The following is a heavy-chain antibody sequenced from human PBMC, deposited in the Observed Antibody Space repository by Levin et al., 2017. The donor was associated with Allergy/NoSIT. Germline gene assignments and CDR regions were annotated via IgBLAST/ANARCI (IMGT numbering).Heavy chain of an antibody. D-gene: IGHD6-13*01. CDR1: GFTFSSYS. J-gene: IGHJ3*02. CDR2: ISTSSYS. CDR3: AREYSSTNGTAFDI. Sequence: RAGGSLRLSCAASGFTFSSYSMNWVRQAPGKGLEWVSWISTSSYSHYADSVKGRFTSSKGNAQNSLYLQMNSLRAEDTAVYYCAREYSSTNGTAFDIWGQGTMVTVSS. V-gene: IGHV3-21*01.